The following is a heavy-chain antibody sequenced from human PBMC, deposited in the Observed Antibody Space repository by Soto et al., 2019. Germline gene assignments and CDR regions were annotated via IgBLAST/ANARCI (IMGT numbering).Heavy chain of an antibody. CDR2: IYYSGST. CDR3: ARHARGVSTIDY. D-gene: IGHD3-10*01. J-gene: IGHJ4*02. CDR1: GGSISSYY. Sequence: SETLSLTCTVSGGSISSYYWSWIRQPPGKGLEWIGYIYYSGSTNYNPSLKSRVTISVDTSKNQFSLKLSSVTAADTAVYYCARHARGVSTIDYWGQGTLVTVSS. V-gene: IGHV4-59*08.